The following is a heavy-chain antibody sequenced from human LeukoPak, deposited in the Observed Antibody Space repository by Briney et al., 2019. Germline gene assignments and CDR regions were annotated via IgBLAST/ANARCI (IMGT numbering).Heavy chain of an antibody. CDR2: ISWNSGSI. CDR3: AREGKEGGGMDV. D-gene: IGHD1-26*01. J-gene: IGHJ6*02. V-gene: IGHV3-9*01. CDR1: GFTFDDYA. Sequence: GGSLRLSSAASGFTFDDYAMHWVRQAPGKGLEWVSGISWNSGSIGYADSVKGRFTISRDNAKNSLYLQMNSLRAEDTAVYYCAREGKEGGGMDVWGQGTTVTVS.